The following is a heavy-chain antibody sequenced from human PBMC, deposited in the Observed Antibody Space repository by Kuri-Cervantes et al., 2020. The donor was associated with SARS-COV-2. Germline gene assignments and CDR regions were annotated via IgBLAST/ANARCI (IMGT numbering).Heavy chain of an antibody. D-gene: IGHD5-18*01. CDR2: ISSISSYI. CDR1: GFTFSSYS. J-gene: IGHJ4*02. V-gene: IGHV3-21*01. Sequence: LSLTCAASGFTFSSYSMNWVRQAPGKGLEWVSSISSISSYIYYADSVKGRFTISRDNAKNSLYLQMNSLRAEDTAVYYCAKTKGVDTAMDCIDYWGQGTLVTVSS. CDR3: AKTKGVDTAMDCIDY.